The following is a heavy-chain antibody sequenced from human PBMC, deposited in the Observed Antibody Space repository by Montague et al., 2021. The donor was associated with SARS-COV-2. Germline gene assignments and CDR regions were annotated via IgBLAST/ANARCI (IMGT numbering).Heavy chain of an antibody. CDR1: GFSLNASGVG. D-gene: IGHD5-24*01. V-gene: IGHV2-5*02. Sequence: PALVKPTKTFTLTCTFSGFSLNASGVGVGWIRQPPGKALEWLASIYWDDDKRYSPSLKTRLTITKDTSKSQVVLRMTNVDPVDTATYYCAHSPIERGFWGQGTLVTVSS. J-gene: IGHJ4*02. CDR3: AHSPIERGF. CDR2: IYWDDDK.